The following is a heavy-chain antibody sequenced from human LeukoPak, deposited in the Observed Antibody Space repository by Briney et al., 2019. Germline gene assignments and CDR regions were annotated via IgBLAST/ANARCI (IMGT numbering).Heavy chain of an antibody. V-gene: IGHV1-8*01. CDR2: MNPNSGNT. CDR3: AREGDYDILTGYYTLTNWFDL. Sequence: ASVTVSCKASGYTFTSYDINWVRQAPGQGVEWMGWMNPNSGNTGYAQKFQRRVTMTRNTSISTAYMELSSLRSEDTAVYYCAREGDYDILTGYYTLTNWFDLWGQGTLVTVSS. CDR1: GYTFTSYD. D-gene: IGHD3-9*01. J-gene: IGHJ5*02.